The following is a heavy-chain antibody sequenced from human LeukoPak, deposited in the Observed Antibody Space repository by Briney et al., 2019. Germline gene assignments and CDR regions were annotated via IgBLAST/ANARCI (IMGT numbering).Heavy chain of an antibody. CDR1: GGSFSGYY. V-gene: IGHV4-34*01. CDR3: ARAAVVVAATTIYYSGMDV. Sequence: SETLSLTCAVYGGSFSGYYWSWIRQPPGKGLEWIGEINHSGSTNYNPSLKSRVTISVDTSKNQFSLKLSSVTAADTAVYYCARAAVVVAATTIYYSGMDVWGQGTKVTVSS. D-gene: IGHD2-15*01. CDR2: INHSGST. J-gene: IGHJ6*02.